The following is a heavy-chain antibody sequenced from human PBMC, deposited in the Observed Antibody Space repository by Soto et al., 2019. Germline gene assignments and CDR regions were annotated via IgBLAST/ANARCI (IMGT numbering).Heavy chain of an antibody. D-gene: IGHD6-19*01. J-gene: IGHJ4*01. Sequence: QVQLVQSGAEVKKSGSSVKVSCKASGGTSSNFVITWVRQVPGQGLEWLGGILPMFGAVKYAQKFQGRLTVTADESSSTAYMDLSSLTSEDTAIYYCARHPGQWLYYFDYWGQGTLVTVSS. CDR2: ILPMFGAV. CDR1: GGTSSNFV. V-gene: IGHV1-69*01. CDR3: ARHPGQWLYYFDY.